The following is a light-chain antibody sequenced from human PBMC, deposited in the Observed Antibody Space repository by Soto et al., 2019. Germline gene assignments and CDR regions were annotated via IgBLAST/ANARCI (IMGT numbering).Light chain of an antibody. J-gene: IGKJ3*01. CDR2: GAS. CDR3: QHYDHLPPFT. Sequence: DIPMTQSPASLSASVGDRVTITCQASQDIRKYLSWYQQKPGRAPKLLIYGASYLETEVPSRFSGSGYGTDFTFTISSLQPEDIATYYCQHYDHLPPFTFGPGTKVAI. V-gene: IGKV1-33*01. CDR1: QDIRKY.